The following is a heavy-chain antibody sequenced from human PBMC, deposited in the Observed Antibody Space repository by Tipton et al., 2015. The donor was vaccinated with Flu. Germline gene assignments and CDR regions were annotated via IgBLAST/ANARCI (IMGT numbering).Heavy chain of an antibody. D-gene: IGHD3-22*01. J-gene: IGHJ4*02. CDR1: GYFFTTYD. V-gene: IGHV1-8*01. CDR2: MNPNSGDT. Sequence: QLVQSGAEVKKPGASVKISCKASGYFFTTYDINWVRQATGQGLEWVGRMNPNSGDTAYAQKFKGRVTMTRNTSIRTAYMELSSLRSEDTAVYYCSRGYYDTSGYHYWGQGTLVTVSS. CDR3: SRGYYDTSGYHY.